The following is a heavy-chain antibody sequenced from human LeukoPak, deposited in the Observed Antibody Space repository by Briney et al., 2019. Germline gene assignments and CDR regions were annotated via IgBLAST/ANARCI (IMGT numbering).Heavy chain of an antibody. CDR3: ARVGGTYYYDSSGYYLVGYFDL. CDR2: ISSSGSTI. CDR1: GFTFSTYA. Sequence: GGSLRLSCAASGFTFSTYALSWVRQAPGKGLEWVSYISSSGSTIYYADSVKGRFTISRDNANNSLYLQVNSLRAEDTAVYYCARVGGTYYYDSSGYYLVGYFDLWGRGTLVTVSS. D-gene: IGHD3-22*01. J-gene: IGHJ2*01. V-gene: IGHV3-48*03.